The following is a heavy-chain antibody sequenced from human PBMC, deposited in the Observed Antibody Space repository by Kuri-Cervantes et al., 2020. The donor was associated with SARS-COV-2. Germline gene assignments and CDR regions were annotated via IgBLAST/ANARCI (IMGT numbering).Heavy chain of an antibody. V-gene: IGHV3-23*01. D-gene: IGHD5-18*01. CDR1: GFTFSSYA. CDR3: VREGDRTGYSYGYGTLFDF. J-gene: IGHJ4*02. Sequence: GGSLRLSCAASGFTFSSYAMSWVRQAPGKGLEWVSAISGSGGSTYYADSVKGRFTISRDNSKNTLYLQMSSLRDEDTAVYYCVREGDRTGYSYGYGTLFDFWGQGTLVTVSS. CDR2: ISGSGGST.